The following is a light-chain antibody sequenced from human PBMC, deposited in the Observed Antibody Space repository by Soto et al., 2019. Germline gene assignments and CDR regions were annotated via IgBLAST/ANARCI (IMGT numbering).Light chain of an antibody. CDR1: QSISSY. V-gene: IGKV1-39*01. CDR2: AAS. J-gene: IGKJ2*01. CDR3: QQSYCTPLT. Sequence: DIQMTQSPSSLSASVGDRVTITCRASQSISSYLNWYQQKPGKAPKLLIYAASSLQSGVPSRFSGRGPGTDFTLTISSLQPEDFATYYGQQSYCTPLTFGQGTKLLVK.